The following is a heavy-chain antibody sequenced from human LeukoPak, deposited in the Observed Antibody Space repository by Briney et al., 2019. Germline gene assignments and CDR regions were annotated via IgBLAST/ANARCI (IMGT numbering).Heavy chain of an antibody. CDR2: IKEDGSEK. Sequence: GGSLRLSCAASKFTFTNYWMSWVRQAPGKGLEWVANIKEDGSEKRYVGSVKGRFTISRDDSKNTLYLQMNSLRAEDTAVYYCAKTYSSGWWDLDYWGQGTLVTVSS. J-gene: IGHJ4*02. V-gene: IGHV3-7*01. D-gene: IGHD6-19*01. CDR3: AKTYSSGWWDLDY. CDR1: KFTFTNYW.